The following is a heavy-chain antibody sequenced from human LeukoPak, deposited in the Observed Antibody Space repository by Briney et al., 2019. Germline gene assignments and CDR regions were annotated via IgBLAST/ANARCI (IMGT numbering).Heavy chain of an antibody. CDR2: IYYSGST. J-gene: IGHJ5*02. V-gene: IGHV4-39*01. CDR1: GGSISSSSYY. CDR3: ARSPGIAVAGTESWFDP. D-gene: IGHD6-19*01. Sequence: KPSETLSLTCTVSGGSISSSSYYWGWIRQPPGKGLEWIGSIYYSGSTYYNPSLKSRVTISVDTSKNQFSLKLSSVTAADTAVYYCARSPGIAVAGTESWFDPWGQGTLVTVSS.